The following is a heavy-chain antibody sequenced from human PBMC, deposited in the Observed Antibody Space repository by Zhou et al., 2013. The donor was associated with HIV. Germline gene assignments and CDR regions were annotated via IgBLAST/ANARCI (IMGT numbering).Heavy chain of an antibody. CDR2: ISSFRGHT. CDR1: GYALTAFG. Sequence: QVQLLQSGAEVKRPGASVKVSCKASGYALTAFGISWVRQAPGQGLEWMGWISSFRGHTNYAQKLQGRVSVTTDTSTNTAYMELRSPRSDDTAVYYCARALSTRWIGGGFYYMDVWGKGSTVIVS. CDR3: ARALSTRWIGGGFYYMDV. J-gene: IGHJ6*03. D-gene: IGHD6-19*01. V-gene: IGHV1-18*01.